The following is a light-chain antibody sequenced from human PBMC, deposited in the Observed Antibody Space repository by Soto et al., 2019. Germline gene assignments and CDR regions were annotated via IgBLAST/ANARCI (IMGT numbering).Light chain of an antibody. Sequence: QSVLTQPPSVSGAPGQRVTISCTGSSSNIGAGYDVHWYHQLPGTAPKLLICENNNRPSGVPDRISGSKSGTSASLAITGLQAEDEADYYCQSYDSRLSSGVFGGGTKLTVL. CDR3: QSYDSRLSSGV. CDR1: SSNIGAGYD. J-gene: IGLJ3*02. CDR2: ENN. V-gene: IGLV1-40*01.